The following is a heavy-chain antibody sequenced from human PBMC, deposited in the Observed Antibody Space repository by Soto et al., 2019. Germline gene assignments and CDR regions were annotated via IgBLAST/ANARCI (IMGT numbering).Heavy chain of an antibody. V-gene: IGHV4-59*01. CDR2: IYYSGST. Sequence: SETLSLTCTVSGGSISSYYWSWIRQPPGKGLEWIGYIYYSGSTNNPSLKSRVTISVDTSKNQFSLKLSSVTAADTAVYYCASGYSRGFDYWGQGTLVTVS. CDR1: GGSISSYY. J-gene: IGHJ4*02. CDR3: ASGYSRGFDY. D-gene: IGHD6-13*01.